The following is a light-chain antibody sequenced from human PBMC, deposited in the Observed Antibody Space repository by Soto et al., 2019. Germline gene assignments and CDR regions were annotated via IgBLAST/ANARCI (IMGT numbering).Light chain of an antibody. J-gene: IGKJ4*01. CDR3: QHYNDLPLT. Sequence: EIVMTHSPATLSVSPGERATLSCRSSLSISNNLAWYQQKPGQAPRLLIYGASTRATGIPARFSGSVSGTEFTLTISSLQSEDFAVYSCQHYNDLPLTFGGGTKVEIK. CDR1: LSISNN. CDR2: GAS. V-gene: IGKV3-15*01.